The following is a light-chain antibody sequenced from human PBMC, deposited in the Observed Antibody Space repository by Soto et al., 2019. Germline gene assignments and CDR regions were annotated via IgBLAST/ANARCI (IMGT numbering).Light chain of an antibody. V-gene: IGLV1-44*01. CDR1: SSNIGSNT. J-gene: IGLJ2*01. CDR2: SKN. CDR3: AAWDHSLNGVV. Sequence: QSVLTQPPSASGTPGQRVTISCSGSSSNIGSNTVNWYQQLPGTAPQLLLYSKNQRPSGGPGRFSGSKSGTSAPPAISGLQSEDEADYYCAAWDHSLNGVVFGGGTKLTVL.